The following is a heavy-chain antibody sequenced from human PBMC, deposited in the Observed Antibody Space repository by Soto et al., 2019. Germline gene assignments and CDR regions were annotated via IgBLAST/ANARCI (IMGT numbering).Heavy chain of an antibody. CDR2: INHSGST. Sequence: QVQLQQWGAGLLKPSETLSLTCAVYGGSFSGYYWTWIRQPPGTGLEWIGEINHSGSTNYNPSLKSRVTISVDTSKYQFSLKLTSVTAAYTAVYYCARDNITGLFDYWGQGTLVTVSS. CDR1: GGSFSGYY. J-gene: IGHJ4*02. CDR3: ARDNITGLFDY. D-gene: IGHD2-8*02. V-gene: IGHV4-34*01.